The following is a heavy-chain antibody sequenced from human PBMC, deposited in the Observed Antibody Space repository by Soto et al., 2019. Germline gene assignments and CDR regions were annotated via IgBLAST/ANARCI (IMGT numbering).Heavy chain of an antibody. CDR2: ISAYNGNT. V-gene: IGHV1-18*01. CDR1: GYTLTSYG. D-gene: IGHD3-3*01. CDR3: ARGMITTFGVVILFPYYYGMDV. Sequence: SVKVCCKASGYTLTSYGISWVRQAPVKGLEWMGWISAYNGNTNYAQKLQGRVTMTTDTSTSTAYMELRSLRSDDTAVYYCARGMITTFGVVILFPYYYGMDVWGQGTTVTVSS. J-gene: IGHJ6*02.